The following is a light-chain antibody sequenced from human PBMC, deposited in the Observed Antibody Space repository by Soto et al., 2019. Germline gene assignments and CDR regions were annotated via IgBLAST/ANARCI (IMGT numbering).Light chain of an antibody. J-gene: IGKJ4*01. CDR2: AAS. CDR1: QSVSTN. CDR3: QQYDERPPNLS. Sequence: EIVMTQSPATLSVSPGERATLSCRASQSVSTNLAWYQQKPGQAPRLLIYAASVRATGIPARFGGSGSGTEFTLTISSLQSEDFAVYYCQQYDERPPNLSFGGGTKVEIK. V-gene: IGKV3-15*01.